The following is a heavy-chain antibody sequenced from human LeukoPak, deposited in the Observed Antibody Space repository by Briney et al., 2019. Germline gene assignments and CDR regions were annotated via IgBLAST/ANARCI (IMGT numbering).Heavy chain of an antibody. CDR1: GFTFRSYS. J-gene: IGHJ4*02. CDR3: ARRAYGDDSFDY. D-gene: IGHD4-17*01. CDR2: ITSGSSPI. V-gene: IGHV3-48*02. Sequence: GGSLSLSCAASGFTFRSYSMNWVRQAPGKWLEWVSYITSGSSPIYYADSVKGRFTISRDNAKNSLYLQMNSLRDEDTAVYYCARRAYGDDSFDYWGQGTLVTVSS.